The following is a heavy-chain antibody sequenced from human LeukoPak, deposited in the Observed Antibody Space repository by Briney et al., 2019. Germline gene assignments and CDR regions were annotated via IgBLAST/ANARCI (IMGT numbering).Heavy chain of an antibody. CDR3: AKDGGGYYGTYYFDY. J-gene: IGHJ4*02. D-gene: IGHD3-10*01. V-gene: IGHV3-30*02. Sequence: PGGSLRLSCAASGFTFSSYGMHWVRQAPGKGLEWVAFIRYDGSNKYYADSVKGRFTISRDNSKNTLYLQMNSLRAEDTAVYYCAKDGGGYYGTYYFDYWGQGTLVTVSS. CDR2: IRYDGSNK. CDR1: GFTFSSYG.